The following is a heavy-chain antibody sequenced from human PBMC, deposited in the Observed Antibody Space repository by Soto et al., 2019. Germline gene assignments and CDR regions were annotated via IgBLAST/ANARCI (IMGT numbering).Heavy chain of an antibody. V-gene: IGHV3-30*18. Sequence: QVQLVESGGGVVQPGRSLRLSCAASGFTFSSYGMHWVRQAPGKGLEWVALILYDGSNEYYADSVKGRFSISRDDSQNTLYLLMNSLRAEDTAVYYCAKGGITMGRGVALDFDYWGQGTLVTVSS. CDR1: GFTFSSYG. J-gene: IGHJ4*02. CDR2: ILYDGSNE. D-gene: IGHD3-10*01. CDR3: AKGGITMGRGVALDFDY.